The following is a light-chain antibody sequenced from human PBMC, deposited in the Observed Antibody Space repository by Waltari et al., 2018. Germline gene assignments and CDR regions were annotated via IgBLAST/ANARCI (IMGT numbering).Light chain of an antibody. V-gene: IGKV4-1*01. CDR3: HQFFSAGDT. J-gene: IGKJ3*01. CDR2: WAV. CDR1: QTLFNTAINSNH. Sequence: DIVLTQSPDSLTVSLGERATISCKSSQTLFNTAINSNHLAWYQQKAVQPPTLLIYWAVTRESGVPDRFSGSGSWTDFTLTFSILQAEDVAVYYCHQFFSAGDTFCPGTKVEI.